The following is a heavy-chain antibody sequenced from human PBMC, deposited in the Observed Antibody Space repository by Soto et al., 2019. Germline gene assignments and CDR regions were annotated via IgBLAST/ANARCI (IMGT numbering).Heavy chain of an antibody. V-gene: IGHV3-48*03. D-gene: IGHD3-22*01. CDR2: ISSSGSTI. Sequence: EVQLVESGGGLVQPGGSLRLSCAASGFTFSSYEMNWVRQAPGKGLEWVSYISSSGSTIYYADSVKGRFTISRDNSKNTLYLQMTSLRAEDTAVYYCTKGYHYDRSGYYYGVDYWGQGTLVTVSS. CDR3: TKGYHYDRSGYYYGVDY. J-gene: IGHJ4*02. CDR1: GFTFSSYE.